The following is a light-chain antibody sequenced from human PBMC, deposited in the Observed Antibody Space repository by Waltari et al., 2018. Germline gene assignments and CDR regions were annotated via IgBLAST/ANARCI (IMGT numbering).Light chain of an antibody. J-gene: IGLJ3*02. CDR3: SSYTSSSNWV. V-gene: IGLV2-14*03. Sequence: SALTQPASVSGSPGQSITISCTGTSSDVGGYNHVAWYQQHPGKAPQLMIYDVSNRPSGVSNRFSGSKSGNTASLTISGLQAEDEADYYCSSYTSSSNWVFGGGTKLTVL. CDR1: SSDVGGYNH. CDR2: DVS.